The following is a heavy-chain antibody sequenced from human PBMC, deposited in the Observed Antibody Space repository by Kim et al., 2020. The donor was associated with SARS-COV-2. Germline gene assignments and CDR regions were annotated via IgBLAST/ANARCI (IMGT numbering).Heavy chain of an antibody. CDR2: ISGSGGST. Sequence: GGSLRLSCAASGFTFSSYAMSWVRQAPGKGLEWVSAISGSGGSTYYADSVKGRFTISRDNSKNTLYLQMNSLRAEDTAVYYCAKDPPVINPYSSGSNFDYWGQGTLVTVSS. V-gene: IGHV3-23*01. D-gene: IGHD6-19*01. CDR3: AKDPPVINPYSSGSNFDY. J-gene: IGHJ4*02. CDR1: GFTFSSYA.